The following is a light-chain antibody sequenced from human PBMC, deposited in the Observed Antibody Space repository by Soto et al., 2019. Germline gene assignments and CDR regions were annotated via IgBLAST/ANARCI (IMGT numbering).Light chain of an antibody. V-gene: IGLV3-1*01. CDR1: KLGDKY. CDR2: QDT. CDR3: QAWDSSSYVV. Sequence: SYELTQPPSVSVSPGQTASITCSGDKLGDKYVCWYQQKSGQSPVLVIYQDTKRPSGIPERFSGSNSGNTATLTISGPQAMDEADYYCQAWDSSSYVVFGGGTKVTVL. J-gene: IGLJ2*01.